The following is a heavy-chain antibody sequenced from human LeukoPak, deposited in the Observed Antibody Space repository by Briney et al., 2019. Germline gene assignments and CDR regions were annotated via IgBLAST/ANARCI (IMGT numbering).Heavy chain of an antibody. J-gene: IGHJ4*02. Sequence: SQTLSLTCAVSGGSISSGDYYWSWIRQPPGKGLEWIGYIYYSGSTYYNPSLKSRVTISVDTSKNQFSLKLSSVTAADTAVYYFASVISYGHLDYWGQGTLVTVSS. V-gene: IGHV4-30-4*01. CDR2: IYYSGST. D-gene: IGHD5-18*01. CDR1: GGSISSGDYY. CDR3: ASVISYGHLDY.